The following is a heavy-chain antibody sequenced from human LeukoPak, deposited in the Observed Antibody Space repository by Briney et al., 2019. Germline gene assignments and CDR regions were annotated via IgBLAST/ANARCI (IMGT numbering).Heavy chain of an antibody. V-gene: IGHV4-59*12. CDR3: ARGILRIPNWFDP. CDR1: GGSISSYY. J-gene: IGHJ5*02. CDR2: IYYSGST. D-gene: IGHD2-21*01. Sequence: PSETLSLTCTVSGGSISSYYWSWIRQPPGKGLEWIGYIYYSGSTNYNPSLKSRVTMSVDTSKNQFSLKLSSVTAADTAVYYCARGILRIPNWFDPWGQGTLVTVSS.